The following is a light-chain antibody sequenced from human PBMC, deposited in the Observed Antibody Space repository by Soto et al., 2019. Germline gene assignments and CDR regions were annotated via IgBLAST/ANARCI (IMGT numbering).Light chain of an antibody. J-gene: IGKJ1*01. CDR2: GAS. V-gene: IGKV3-15*01. CDR3: QQYNNWPPDRT. CDR1: QSVGSN. Sequence: EIVMTQSPATLSVSPGERAPLSCRASQSVGSNLAWYQQKPGQAPRLLSYGASTRATGIPARFSGSGSGTEFTLTISSLQSEDFAIYFCQQYNNWPPDRTFGQGTKVEIK.